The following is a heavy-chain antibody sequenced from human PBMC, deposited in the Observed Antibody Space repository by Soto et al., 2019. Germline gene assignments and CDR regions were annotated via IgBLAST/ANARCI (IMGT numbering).Heavy chain of an antibody. D-gene: IGHD2-15*01. CDR1: GFTFSSYG. Sequence: QVQLVESGGGVVQPGRSLRLSCAASGFTFSSYGMHWVRQAPGKGLEWVAGIWYDGSNKYYADSVKGRFTISRDNSKNTLYLQMNSLIAEDTAVYYCARDGACSGGSCYNYYYYMDVWGKGTTVTVSS. CDR3: ARDGACSGGSCYNYYYYMDV. V-gene: IGHV3-33*01. CDR2: IWYDGSNK. J-gene: IGHJ6*03.